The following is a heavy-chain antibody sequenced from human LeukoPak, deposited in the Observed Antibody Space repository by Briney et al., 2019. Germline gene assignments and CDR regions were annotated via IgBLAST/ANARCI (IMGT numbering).Heavy chain of an antibody. CDR1: GFTFSSYA. CDR2: ISYDGSNK. D-gene: IGHD6-6*01. Sequence: PGRSLRLSCAASGFTFSSYAMHWVRQAPGKGLEWVAVISYDGSNKYYADSVKGRFTISRDNSKNTLYLQMNSLRAEDTAVYYCAKVPPGIAARLYYFDYWGQGTLVTVSS. CDR3: AKVPPGIAARLYYFDY. J-gene: IGHJ4*02. V-gene: IGHV3-30-3*01.